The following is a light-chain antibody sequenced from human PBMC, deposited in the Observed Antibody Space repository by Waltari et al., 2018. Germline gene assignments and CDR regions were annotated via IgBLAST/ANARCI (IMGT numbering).Light chain of an antibody. Sequence: DIQMTQSPSSLSASVGDRVTITCRASQRIGTYLNWYQHKPGKAPKLLIYAASNLRSGVPSRFSGSGSETRFTLTISSLQPEDFATYYCQQSYSSPPYTFGQGTNLEIK. CDR1: QRIGTY. J-gene: IGKJ2*01. CDR3: QQSYSSPPYT. V-gene: IGKV1-39*01. CDR2: AAS.